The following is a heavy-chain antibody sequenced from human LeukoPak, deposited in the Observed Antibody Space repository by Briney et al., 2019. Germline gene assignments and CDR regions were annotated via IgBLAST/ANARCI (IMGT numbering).Heavy chain of an antibody. J-gene: IGHJ4*02. CDR2: ITGPSDST. CDR1: GFAFSSYA. Sequence: GGSLRLSCAASGFAFSSYAMSWVRQTPEKGLEWVSAITGPSDSTYYADSVKGRFTVSRDSSSKTVFLQMDTLRAEDTAVYFCAKETRVAPRHIDHWGQGTQVAVSS. CDR3: AKETRVAPRHIDH. V-gene: IGHV3-23*01.